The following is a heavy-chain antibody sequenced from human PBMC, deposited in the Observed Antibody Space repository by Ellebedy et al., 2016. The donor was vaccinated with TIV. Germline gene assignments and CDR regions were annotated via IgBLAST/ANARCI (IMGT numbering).Heavy chain of an antibody. CDR3: ARHEGGRYLYY. J-gene: IGHJ4*02. D-gene: IGHD1-26*01. Sequence: GESLKISCKGSRYSFTGFWISWVRQMPGKGLDWMGMFAPRGSYTNYSPSFQGHVTISADKSISTAYLQWSSLKASDTAMYFCARHEGGRYLYYWGQGVLVTVSS. V-gene: IGHV5-10-1*01. CDR1: RYSFTGFW. CDR2: FAPRGSYT.